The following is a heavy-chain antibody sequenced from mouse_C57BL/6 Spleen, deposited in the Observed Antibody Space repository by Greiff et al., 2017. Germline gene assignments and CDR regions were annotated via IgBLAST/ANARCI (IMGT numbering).Heavy chain of an antibody. CDR3: AAYYGNFRYFDV. J-gene: IGHJ1*03. D-gene: IGHD2-10*01. CDR1: GYTFTDYY. V-gene: IGHV1-26*01. CDR2: INPNNGGT. Sequence: EVKLQQSGPELVKPGASVKISCKASGYTFTDYYMNWVKQSHGKSLEWIGDINPNNGGTSYNQKFKGKATLTVDKSSSTAYMELRSLTSEDSAVYYCAAYYGNFRYFDVWGTGTTVTVSS.